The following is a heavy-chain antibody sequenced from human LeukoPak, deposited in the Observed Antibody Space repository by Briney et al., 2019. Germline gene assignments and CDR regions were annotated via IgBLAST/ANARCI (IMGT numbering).Heavy chain of an antibody. CDR1: GFTFDDYG. J-gene: IGHJ4*02. CDR3: ARVVGMTYYFDY. D-gene: IGHD2-21*02. Sequence: PGGSLRLSCAAFGFTFDDYGMSWVRQAPGKGLEWVSGINWNGGSTGYADSVKGRFTISRDNAKNSLYLQMNSLRAEDTALYYCARVVGMTYYFDYWGQGTLVTVSS. CDR2: INWNGGST. V-gene: IGHV3-20*04.